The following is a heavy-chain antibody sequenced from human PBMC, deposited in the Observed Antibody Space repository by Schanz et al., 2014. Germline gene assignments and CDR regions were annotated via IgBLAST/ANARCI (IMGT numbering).Heavy chain of an antibody. CDR1: GFSFSDYG. J-gene: IGHJ6*02. CDR3: ARGGCTNGLCYYYYGMDV. D-gene: IGHD2-8*01. Sequence: QVQLVESGGSVVQPGRSLRLSCAGSGFSFSDYGMHWVRQAPGRGLEWVAVISYHGSEKYYADSVKGRFTISRDNSKNTLYLQMNSLRAEDTAVYYCARGGCTNGLCYYYYGMDVWGQGTTVTVSS. CDR2: ISYHGSEK. V-gene: IGHV3-30*03.